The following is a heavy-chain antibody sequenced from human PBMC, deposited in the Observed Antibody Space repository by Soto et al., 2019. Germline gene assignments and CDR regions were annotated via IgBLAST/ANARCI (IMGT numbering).Heavy chain of an antibody. CDR3: AREIGTVTTPPDYYYYYGMDV. D-gene: IGHD4-17*01. CDR2: INTNTGNP. Sequence: ASLKVSCKPSGYTFTSYAMNWVRQAPGQGLEWMGWINTNTGNPTYAQGFTGRFVFSLDTSVSTAYLQICSLKAEDTAVYYCAREIGTVTTPPDYYYYYGMDVCGQGTTVTVSS. CDR1: GYTFTSYA. J-gene: IGHJ6*02. V-gene: IGHV7-4-1*01.